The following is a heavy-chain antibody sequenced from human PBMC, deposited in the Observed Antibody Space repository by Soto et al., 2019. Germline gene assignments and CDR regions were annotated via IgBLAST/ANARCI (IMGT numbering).Heavy chain of an antibody. D-gene: IGHD3-22*01. CDR1: GGSISSGGYY. V-gene: IGHV4-31*03. Sequence: SQTLSLTCTVSGGSISSGGYYWSWIRQHPGKGLEWIGYIYYSGSTYYNPSLKSRVTISVDTSKNQFSLKLSSVTAADTAVYYCARDLDSSAAFDIWGQGTMVTVSS. CDR3: ARDLDSSAAFDI. CDR2: IYYSGST. J-gene: IGHJ3*02.